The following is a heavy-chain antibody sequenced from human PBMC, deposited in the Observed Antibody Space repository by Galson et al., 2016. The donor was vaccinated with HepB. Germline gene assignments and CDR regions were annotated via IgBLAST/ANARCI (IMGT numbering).Heavy chain of an antibody. D-gene: IGHD3-9*01. CDR2: FDPEDDER. V-gene: IGHV1-24*01. CDR3: AVETGDIVTGYKFDI. J-gene: IGHJ3*02. CDR1: GSILSLLS. Sequence: SVKVSCKVSGSILSLLSIHWVRQTPGKGLEWMAAFDPEDDERIYAQDFQDRVSVTEDTSADTAYMELRSLRSEDTALYYCAVETGDIVTGYKFDIWGQGTVVTVS.